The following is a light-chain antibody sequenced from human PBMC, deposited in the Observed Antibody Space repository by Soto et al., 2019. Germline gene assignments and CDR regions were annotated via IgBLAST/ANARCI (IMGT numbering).Light chain of an antibody. Sequence: DIQMTQSPSSLSASVGDRVTITCRASHTITTYLIWFQQKPGKAPKLLISAASSLQSGVPSRFSGSGSGTDFTLTISSLQAEDFATYYCQQRYSYPFTFGPGTKVDIK. CDR2: AAS. V-gene: IGKV1-39*01. CDR1: HTITTY. CDR3: QQRYSYPFT. J-gene: IGKJ3*01.